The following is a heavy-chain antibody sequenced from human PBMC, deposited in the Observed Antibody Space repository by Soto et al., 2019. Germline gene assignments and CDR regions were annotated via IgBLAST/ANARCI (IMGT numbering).Heavy chain of an antibody. CDR1: GFTFSSYA. CDR3: ARAIPPLEQQLVHYYYYGMDV. Sequence: QVQLVESGGGVVQPGRSLRLSCAASGFTFSSYAMHWVRQAPGKGLEWVAVISYDGSNKYYADSVKGRFTISRDNSKNTLYLQMNSLRAEDTAVYYCARAIPPLEQQLVHYYYYGMDVWGQGTTVTVSS. D-gene: IGHD6-13*01. CDR2: ISYDGSNK. J-gene: IGHJ6*02. V-gene: IGHV3-30-3*01.